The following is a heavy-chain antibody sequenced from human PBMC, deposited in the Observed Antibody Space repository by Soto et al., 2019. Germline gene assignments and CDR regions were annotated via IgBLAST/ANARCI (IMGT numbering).Heavy chain of an antibody. CDR3: ARDSPPAVAGYIYY. J-gene: IGHJ4*02. CDR2: INHSGST. CDR1: GGSFSGYY. D-gene: IGHD6-19*01. Sequence: PSETLSLTCAVYGGSFSGYYWSWIRQPPGKGLEWIGEINHSGSTNYNPSLKSRVTISVDTSKNQFSLKLSSVTAADTAVYYCARDSPPAVAGYIYYWGQGTLVTVSS. V-gene: IGHV4-34*01.